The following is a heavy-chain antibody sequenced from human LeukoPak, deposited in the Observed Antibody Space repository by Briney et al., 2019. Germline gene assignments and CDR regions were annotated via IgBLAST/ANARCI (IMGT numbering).Heavy chain of an antibody. CDR3: ATRQRSGYYYGMDV. CDR2: ISSGGST. V-gene: IGHV3-53*01. Sequence: GGSLRLSCAASGFTGSHNYMSWVRQAPGKGLDCVSVISSGGSTYYADSVKGRFTISRDSSKNTLYLQMNSLRAEDTAVYYCATRQRSGYYYGMDVWGQGTTVTVSS. CDR1: GFTGSHNY. D-gene: IGHD2-2*01. J-gene: IGHJ6*02.